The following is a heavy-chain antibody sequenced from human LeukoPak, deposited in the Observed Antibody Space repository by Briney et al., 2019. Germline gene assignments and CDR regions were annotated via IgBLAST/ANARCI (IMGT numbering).Heavy chain of an antibody. CDR1: GGTFSSYA. CDR2: INPIFGTA. V-gene: IGHV1-69*13. CDR3: ARDRPDILTGYRTVLDY. Sequence: ASVKVSCKASGGTFSSYAISWVRQAPGQGLEWMGGINPIFGTANYAQKFQGRVTITADESTSTAYMELSSLRSEDTAVYYCARDRPDILTGYRTVLDYWGQGTLVTVSS. D-gene: IGHD3-9*01. J-gene: IGHJ4*02.